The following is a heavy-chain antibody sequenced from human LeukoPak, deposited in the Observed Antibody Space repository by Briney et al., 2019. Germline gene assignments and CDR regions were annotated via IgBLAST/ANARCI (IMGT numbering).Heavy chain of an antibody. CDR3: ARGYGSGWGLYWFDP. D-gene: IGHD3-10*01. CDR1: GHTFTSYY. V-gene: IGHV1-46*01. J-gene: IGHJ5*02. CDR2: INPSGGST. Sequence: ASVKVSCKASGHTFTSYYMHWVRQAPGQGLEWMGIINPSGGSTSYAQKFQGRVTMTRDMSTSTVYMELSSLRSEDTAVYYCARGYGSGWGLYWFDPWGQGTLVTVSS.